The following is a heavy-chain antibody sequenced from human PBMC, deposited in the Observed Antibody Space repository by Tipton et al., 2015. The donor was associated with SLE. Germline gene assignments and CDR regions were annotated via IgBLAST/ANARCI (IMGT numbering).Heavy chain of an antibody. CDR2: IRSDGSQ. J-gene: IGHJ5*02. V-gene: IGHV3-30*02. Sequence: SLRLSCAASGFTFSSHWMHWVRQAPGKGLEWATFIRSDGSQYYADSVKGRFSISRDNSKSTLYLQMNSLRVEDTAVYYCAASGGPWGQGTLVTVSS. CDR3: AASGGP. D-gene: IGHD1-26*01. CDR1: GFTFSSHW.